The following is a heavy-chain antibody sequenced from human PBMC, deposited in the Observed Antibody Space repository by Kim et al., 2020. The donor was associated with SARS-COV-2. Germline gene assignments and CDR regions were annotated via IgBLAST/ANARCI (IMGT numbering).Heavy chain of an antibody. CDR1: GYSISSGYY. CDR2: IYHSGST. Sequence: SETLSLTCTVSGYSISSGYYWGWIRQPPGKGLEWIGSIYHSGSTYYNPSLKSRVTISVDTSKNQFSLKLSSVTAADTAVYYCARDRHGSGSFSDYWGQGTLVTVSS. CDR3: ARDRHGSGSFSDY. V-gene: IGHV4-38-2*02. J-gene: IGHJ4*02. D-gene: IGHD3-10*01.